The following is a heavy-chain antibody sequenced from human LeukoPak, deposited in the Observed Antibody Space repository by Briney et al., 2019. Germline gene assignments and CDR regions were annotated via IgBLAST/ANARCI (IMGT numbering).Heavy chain of an antibody. V-gene: IGHV3-30*18. CDR3: AKAGGSVSYFDS. CDR1: GVTFSNYG. D-gene: IGHD3-10*01. CDR2: ISSNGNDK. J-gene: IGHJ4*02. Sequence: GGSLRLSCAASGVTFSNYGMHWVRQAPGKGLEWVALISSNGNDKVYGDSVKGRFTISRDNSKNTLYLQMNRLRAEDTAVYYCAKAGGSVSYFDSWGQGALVTVSS.